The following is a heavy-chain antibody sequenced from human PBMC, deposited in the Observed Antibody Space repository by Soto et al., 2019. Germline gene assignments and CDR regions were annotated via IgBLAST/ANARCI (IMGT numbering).Heavy chain of an antibody. CDR2: IDPSDSYT. CDR1: GYSFTSYW. V-gene: IGHV5-10-1*01. J-gene: IGHJ6*04. D-gene: IGHD4-4*01. Sequence: GECLNISCKGSGYSFTSYWISWERQMPGKGLEWLWGIDPSDSYTNYSPSFQGHVTISADKSISTAYLQWSSLKASDTAMYYCARHWATVTSKGSYYYGMAVWGKGPTVPASP. CDR3: ARHWATVTSKGSYYYGMAV.